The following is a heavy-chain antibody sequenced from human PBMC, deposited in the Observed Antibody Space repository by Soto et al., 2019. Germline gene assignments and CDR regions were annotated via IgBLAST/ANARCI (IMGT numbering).Heavy chain of an antibody. D-gene: IGHD5-12*01. CDR2: ISGSGGST. Sequence: GGSLRLSCAASEFTFSSYAMNWVRQAPGKGLEWVSAISGSGGSTYYADSVKGRFTISRGNSKSTLYLHMNSLRAEDAAVYYCAKDQESGYSGYPDAFDIWGQGTMVSVSS. J-gene: IGHJ3*02. V-gene: IGHV3-23*01. CDR3: AKDQESGYSGYPDAFDI. CDR1: EFTFSSYA.